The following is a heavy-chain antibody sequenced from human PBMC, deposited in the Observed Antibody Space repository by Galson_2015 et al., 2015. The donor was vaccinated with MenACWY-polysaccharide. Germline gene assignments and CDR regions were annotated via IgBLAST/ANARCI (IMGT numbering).Heavy chain of an antibody. Sequence: LSLTCAVYGESFSNYYWHWIRQAPGKGLEWIGEIDFRGRTRYNPSLKSRVTISVDTSKNQFSLHVRSVTAADTAVYFCARPGYCSSTICTGHMDVWGQGTTVTVSS. CDR1: GESFSNYY. D-gene: IGHD2-2*01. CDR2: IDFRGRT. V-gene: IGHV4-34*01. CDR3: ARPGYCSSTICTGHMDV. J-gene: IGHJ6*02.